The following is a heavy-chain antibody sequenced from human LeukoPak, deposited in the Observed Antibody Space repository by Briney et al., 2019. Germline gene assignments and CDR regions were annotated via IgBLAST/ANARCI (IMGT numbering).Heavy chain of an antibody. CDR1: GYTFTRYA. D-gene: IGHD3-16*01. J-gene: IGHJ4*02. CDR3: ARDARRIMITFGGVKVLDY. V-gene: IGHV1-18*01. CDR2: ISTYNGDT. Sequence: ASVKVSCKASGYTFTRYAITWVRQAPGQGLEWMGWISTYNGDTNYAQKLQGRVTMTTDTSTSTAYMELRSLRSDDTAVYYCARDARRIMITFGGVKVLDYWGQGTLVTVSS.